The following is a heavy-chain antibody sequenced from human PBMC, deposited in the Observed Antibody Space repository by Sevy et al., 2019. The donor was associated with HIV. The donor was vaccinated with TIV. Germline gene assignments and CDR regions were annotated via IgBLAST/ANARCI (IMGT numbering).Heavy chain of an antibody. CDR2: ISGSGGSGDKT. J-gene: IGHJ4*02. Sequence: GGSLRLSCAASGFTFSSYAMNWVRQAPGKGLEWVSGISGSGGSGDKTNYADSVKGRFTISREDSKNSLYLQLNSLGAEDTAIYYCARKYDSSGYFDYWGQGTLVTVSS. CDR1: GFTFSSYA. V-gene: IGHV3-23*01. CDR3: ARKYDSSGYFDY. D-gene: IGHD3-22*01.